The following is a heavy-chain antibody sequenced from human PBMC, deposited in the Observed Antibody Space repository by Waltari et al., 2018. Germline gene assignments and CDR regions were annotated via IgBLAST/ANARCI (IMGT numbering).Heavy chain of an antibody. CDR3: ASGAVAWSNPGAFDI. CDR1: GFTFSSYA. Sequence: QVQLVESGGGVVQPGRSLRLSCAASGFTFSSYAMHWVRQAPGKGLEWVAVISYDGSNKYYADSVKGRFTISRDNSKNTLYLQMNSLRAEDTAVYYCASGAVAWSNPGAFDIWGQGTMVTVSS. CDR2: ISYDGSNK. J-gene: IGHJ3*02. V-gene: IGHV3-30-3*01. D-gene: IGHD6-19*01.